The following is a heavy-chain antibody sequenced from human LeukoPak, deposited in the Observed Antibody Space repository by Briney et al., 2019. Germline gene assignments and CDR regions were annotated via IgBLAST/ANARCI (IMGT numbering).Heavy chain of an antibody. D-gene: IGHD4-17*01. V-gene: IGHV3-21*01. CDR2: ISGSSSYM. J-gene: IGHJ4*02. CDR3: ARSGTTVTTVVDY. CDR1: GFIFSGYT. Sequence: GGSLRLSCAASGFIFSGYTMNWVRLAPGKGLEWVSSISGSSSYMYYADSMKGRFTISRDNAKNSLYLQMNSLRAEDTAVYYCARSGTTVTTVVDYWGQGTLVTVSS.